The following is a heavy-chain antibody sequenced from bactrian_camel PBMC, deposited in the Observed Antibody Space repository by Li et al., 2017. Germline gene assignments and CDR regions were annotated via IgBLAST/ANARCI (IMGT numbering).Heavy chain of an antibody. J-gene: IGHJ6*01. CDR1: AYTGGPFY. CDR3: AAVRYGVTWYPLCRARSADLGY. V-gene: IGHV3S40*01. Sequence: VQLVESGGGSVQAGGSLRLSCAASAYTGGPFYMAYFRQAPGKEREGVATITTGTGNTDYADSVKGRFTIPQDGAENTVYLQMNGLKPEDTAMYYCAAVRYGVTWYPLCRARSADLGYWGQGTQVTVS. D-gene: IGHD6*01. CDR2: ITTGTGNT.